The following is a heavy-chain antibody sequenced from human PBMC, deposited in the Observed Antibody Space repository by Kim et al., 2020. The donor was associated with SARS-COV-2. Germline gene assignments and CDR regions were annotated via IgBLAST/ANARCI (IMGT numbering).Heavy chain of an antibody. Sequence: SETLSLTCTVSGGSISSSSYYWGWIRQPPGKGLEWIGSIYYSGSTYYNPSLKSRATISVDTSKNQFSLKLSSVTAADTAVYYCARQPYYYDSSGYYFDPTYFDYWGQGTLVTVSS. D-gene: IGHD3-22*01. V-gene: IGHV4-39*07. J-gene: IGHJ4*02. CDR2: IYYSGST. CDR3: ARQPYYYDSSGYYFDPTYFDY. CDR1: GGSISSSSYY.